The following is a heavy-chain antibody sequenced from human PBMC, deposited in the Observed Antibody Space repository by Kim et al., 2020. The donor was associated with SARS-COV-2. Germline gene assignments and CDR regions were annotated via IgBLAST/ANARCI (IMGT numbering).Heavy chain of an antibody. D-gene: IGHD3-22*01. V-gene: IGHV4-31*03. CDR1: GGSLSSSGYY. CDR3: ARDYDSSGYYDI. Sequence: SETLSLTCTVSGGSLSSSGYYWSWFRQHPGKGLEWIGYIYYRGSTYYSPSLKSRLTISVDTSKNQFSLKLSSGSAADTAVYYCARDYDSSGYYDIWGQG. CDR2: IYYRGST. J-gene: IGHJ4*02.